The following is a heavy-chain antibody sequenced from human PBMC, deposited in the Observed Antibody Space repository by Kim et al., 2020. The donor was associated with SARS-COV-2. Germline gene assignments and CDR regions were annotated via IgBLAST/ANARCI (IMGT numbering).Heavy chain of an antibody. V-gene: IGHV4-31*02. J-gene: IGHJ6*02. Sequence: SGSTYYNPALKSRVTISVDTSKNQFSLKLSSVTAADTAVYYCARSHYYYYGMDVWGQGTTVTVSS. CDR3: ARSHYYYYGMDV. CDR2: SGST.